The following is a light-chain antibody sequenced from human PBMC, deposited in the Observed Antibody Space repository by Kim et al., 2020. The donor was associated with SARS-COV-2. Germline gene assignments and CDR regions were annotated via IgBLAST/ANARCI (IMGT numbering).Light chain of an antibody. V-gene: IGKV4-1*01. CDR3: QQYYSTLPT. CDR2: WAS. CDR1: HSVLNSSNNKNN. Sequence: DTINCKSSHSVLNSSNNKNNLAWYQHKPGQPPKLLIYWASTRKSGVPDRFSGSASGTDFTLTISSLQAEDVAVYYCQQYYSTLPTFGQGTKVDIK. J-gene: IGKJ1*01.